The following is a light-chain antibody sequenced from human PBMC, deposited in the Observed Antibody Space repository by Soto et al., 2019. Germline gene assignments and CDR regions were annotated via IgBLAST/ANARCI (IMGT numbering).Light chain of an antibody. Sequence: ESVLTQSPGALSLFPGERATLSSGARHRFTSNYLAWYQQKPGKAPRLLIFGASIRLTGIPDRFIGSGSGTDFTLTISRLEPEDFAVYYCQHYVTSLTTFGQGTKVDIK. J-gene: IGKJ1*01. V-gene: IGKV3-20*01. CDR3: QHYVTSLTT. CDR1: HRFTSNY. CDR2: GAS.